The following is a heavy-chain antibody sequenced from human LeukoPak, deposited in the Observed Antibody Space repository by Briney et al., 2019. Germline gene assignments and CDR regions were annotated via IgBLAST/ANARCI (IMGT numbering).Heavy chain of an antibody. V-gene: IGHV3-23*01. CDR2: ISDSGGTT. D-gene: IGHD2-2*01. Sequence: GGSLRLPCAASGFTFSSYAMSWVRHAPGEGLEWVSAISDSGGTTYYADSVKGRFTISRDNSKNTLYLQMNSLRGEDTAVYYCAKLTRGYCSSTACPNWFDPWGQGTLVTVSS. J-gene: IGHJ5*02. CDR1: GFTFSSYA. CDR3: AKLTRGYCSSTACPNWFDP.